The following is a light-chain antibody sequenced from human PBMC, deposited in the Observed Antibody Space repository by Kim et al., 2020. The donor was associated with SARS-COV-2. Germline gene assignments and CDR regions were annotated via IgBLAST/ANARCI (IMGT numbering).Light chain of an antibody. Sequence: PAEGATPACRSSHSLCISLAGYQQTPGQAPRLLIYDASIRATGIPDRFSGSGSGTDFTLTIGSLEPRDFAIYYCQQRGSWPPALTFGGGTKVDIK. CDR2: DAS. V-gene: IGKV3-11*01. CDR3: QQRGSWPPALT. CDR1: HSLCIS. J-gene: IGKJ4*01.